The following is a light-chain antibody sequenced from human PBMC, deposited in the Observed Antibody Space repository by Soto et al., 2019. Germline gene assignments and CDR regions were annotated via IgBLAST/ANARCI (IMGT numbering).Light chain of an antibody. Sequence: DIQMTQSPSSVSASVGDRLTMSFRASRDISNSLAWYQQKPGTAPKLLIYGASSLQSGVPSRFSGSGSGTDFTLTIRSLQPEDFATYYCQQTSNTPQTFGGGTKVDIK. CDR2: GAS. J-gene: IGKJ4*01. V-gene: IGKV1-12*01. CDR3: QQTSNTPQT. CDR1: RDISNS.